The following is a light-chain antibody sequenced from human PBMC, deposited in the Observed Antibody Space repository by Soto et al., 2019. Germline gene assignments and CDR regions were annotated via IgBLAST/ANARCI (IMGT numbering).Light chain of an antibody. Sequence: EIVMTQSPATLSVSPGERATLSCRASQSVSSNLAWYQQKPGQAPRLLIYGASTRATGIPARFSGSGSGTEFTLTISSLQSEDFAVYCCQRYNNWPPYTFGQGTKLEIK. J-gene: IGKJ2*01. V-gene: IGKV3D-15*01. CDR1: QSVSSN. CDR2: GAS. CDR3: QRYNNWPPYT.